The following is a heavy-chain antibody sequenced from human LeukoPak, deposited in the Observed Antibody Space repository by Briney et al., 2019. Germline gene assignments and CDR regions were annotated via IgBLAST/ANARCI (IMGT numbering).Heavy chain of an antibody. J-gene: IGHJ6*02. Sequence: SETLSLTCTVSVGSISSYYWSWIRQPPGKGLEWIGCIYYSGSTNYNPSLKSRVTISVDTSKNQFSLKLSSVTAADTAVYYCARGMYCSGSSCPYYYGMDVWGQGTTVTVSS. V-gene: IGHV4-59*01. CDR1: VGSISSYY. D-gene: IGHD2-15*01. CDR2: IYYSGST. CDR3: ARGMYCSGSSCPYYYGMDV.